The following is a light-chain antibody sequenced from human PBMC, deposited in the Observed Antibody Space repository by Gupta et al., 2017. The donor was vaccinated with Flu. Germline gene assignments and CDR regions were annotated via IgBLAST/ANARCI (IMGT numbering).Light chain of an antibody. J-gene: IGLJ1*01. CDR1: SLRIYY. V-gene: IGLV3-19*01. CDR2: GKN. CDR3: KSRDSSGKTMYF. Sequence: SSELTQDPAVSVALGQTVRITCQGDSLRIYYASWYQQKPGQAPLLVIYGKNNRPSGIPDRFSGSSSGNTASSTITGAQAEDEADYYCKSRDSSGKTMYFLGTGT.